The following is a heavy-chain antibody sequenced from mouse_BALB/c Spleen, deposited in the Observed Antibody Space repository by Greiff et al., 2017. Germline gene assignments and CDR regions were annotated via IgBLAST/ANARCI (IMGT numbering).Heavy chain of an antibody. V-gene: IGHV5-6-5*01. J-gene: IGHJ4*01. Sequence: EVQVVESGGGLVKPGGSLKLSCAASGFTFSSYAMSWVRQTPEKRLEWVASISSGGSTYYPDSVKGRFTISRDNARNILYLQMSSLRSEDTAMYYCARGPTTVVAMDYWGQGTSVTVSS. D-gene: IGHD1-1*01. CDR2: ISSGGST. CDR3: ARGPTTVVAMDY. CDR1: GFTFSSYA.